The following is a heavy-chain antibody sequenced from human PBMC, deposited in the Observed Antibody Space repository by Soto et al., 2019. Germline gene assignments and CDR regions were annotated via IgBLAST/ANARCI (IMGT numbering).Heavy chain of an antibody. J-gene: IGHJ5*02. CDR3: ARQFRVRAAAVSNWFDP. V-gene: IGHV4-39*01. Sequence: SETLSLTCTVSGGSISSSSYYWGWIRQPPGKGLEWIGSIYYSGSTYYNPSLKSRVTISVDTSKNQFSLKLSSVTAADTALYFCARQFRVRAAAVSNWFDPWGQGTLVTVSS. D-gene: IGHD6-13*01. CDR1: GGSISSSSYY. CDR2: IYYSGST.